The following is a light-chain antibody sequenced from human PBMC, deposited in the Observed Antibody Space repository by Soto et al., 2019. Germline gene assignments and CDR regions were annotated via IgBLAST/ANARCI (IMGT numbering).Light chain of an antibody. V-gene: IGKV1-5*01. CDR2: GAS. CDR3: QQYNTYSVT. CDR1: QNIVNW. J-gene: IGKJ5*01. Sequence: DIQMTQSPSTLSPSVGDRVTITCRASQNIVNWLAWYQQKPGKAPKILIYGASTLERGVPSRFSGSGSGTEFTLTITTLHPDDFATYYCQQYNTYSVTFGQGTRLEIK.